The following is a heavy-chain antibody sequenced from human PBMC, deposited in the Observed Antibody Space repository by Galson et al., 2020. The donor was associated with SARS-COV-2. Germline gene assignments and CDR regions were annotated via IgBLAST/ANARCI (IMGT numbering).Heavy chain of an antibody. D-gene: IGHD2-2*02. J-gene: IGHJ5*02. CDR1: GGSISSSSYY. CDR2: IYYSGST. V-gene: IGHV4-39*07. Sequence: SETLSLTCTVSGGSISSSSYYWGWIRQPPGKGLEWIGSIYYSGSTYYNPSLKSRVTISVDTSKNQFSLKLSSVTAADTAVYYCARDSESAAIFGMRRTSGFDPGGQGTLCTVAS. CDR3: ARDSESAAIFGMRRTSGFDP.